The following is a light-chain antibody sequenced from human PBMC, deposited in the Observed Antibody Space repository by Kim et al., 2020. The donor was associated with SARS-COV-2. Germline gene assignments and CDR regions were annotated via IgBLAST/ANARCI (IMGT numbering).Light chain of an antibody. CDR2: QDN. J-gene: IGLJ2*01. Sequence: VSVSPGKTASITCSGDKLGDKYACWYQQKPGQSPVLVIYQDNKRPSGIPERFSGSNSGNTATLTISGTQAMDEADYYCQAWDSSVVFGGGTQLTVL. CDR3: QAWDSSVV. CDR1: KLGDKY. V-gene: IGLV3-1*01.